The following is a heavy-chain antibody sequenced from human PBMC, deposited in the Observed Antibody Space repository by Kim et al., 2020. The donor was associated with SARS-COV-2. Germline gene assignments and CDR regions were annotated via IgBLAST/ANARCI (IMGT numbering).Heavy chain of an antibody. J-gene: IGHJ5*02. Sequence: SETLSLTCTVSGGSISSSSYYWGWIRQPPGKGLEWIGSIYYSGSTYYNPSLKSRVTISVDTSKNQFSLKLSSVTAADTAVYYCARVKSQQVGATAWFDPWGQGTLVTVSS. CDR1: GGSISSSSYY. CDR3: ARVKSQQVGATAWFDP. D-gene: IGHD1-26*01. CDR2: IYYSGST. V-gene: IGHV4-39*07.